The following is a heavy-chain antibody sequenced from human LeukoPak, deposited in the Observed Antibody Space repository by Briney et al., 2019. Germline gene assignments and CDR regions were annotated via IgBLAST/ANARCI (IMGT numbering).Heavy chain of an antibody. J-gene: IGHJ4*02. CDR3: ARGTTMFRGVRAFDY. Sequence: SETLSLTCIVSGGSISRYYWSWIRQPPGKGMEWIGYIYYSGSTNYNPSLKSRVTISVDTSKNQFSLRLSSVTAADTAVYYCARGTTMFRGVRAFDYWGQGTLVSVSS. D-gene: IGHD3-10*01. CDR2: IYYSGST. CDR1: GGSISRYY. V-gene: IGHV4-59*01.